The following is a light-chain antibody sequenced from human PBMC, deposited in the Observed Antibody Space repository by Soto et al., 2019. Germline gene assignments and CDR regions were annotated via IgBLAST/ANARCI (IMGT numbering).Light chain of an antibody. CDR1: QGVGSN. CDR3: QQYNKWPLT. Sequence: EVVMTQSPATLSVSRGDVAALSCRASQGVGSNLAWYQQKPGQAPRLLVYGASTRATGVPARFSGSESGTEFTLTISRLGSEDFAVYYCQQYNKWPLTCGQGTKVEIK. CDR2: GAS. V-gene: IGKV3-15*01. J-gene: IGKJ1*01.